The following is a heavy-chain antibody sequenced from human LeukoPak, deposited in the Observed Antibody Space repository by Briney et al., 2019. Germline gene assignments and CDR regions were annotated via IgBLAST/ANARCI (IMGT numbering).Heavy chain of an antibody. D-gene: IGHD2-21*02. CDR2: ISWNSGSI. CDR3: AKDNCGGDCYYDY. V-gene: IGHV3-9*01. J-gene: IGHJ4*02. Sequence: GGSLRLSCAASGFTFDDYAMHWVRQAPGKGLEWVSGISWNSGSIGYADSVKGRFTISRDNAKNSLYLQMNSLRAEDTALYYCAKDNCGGDCYYDYWGQGTLVTVS. CDR1: GFTFDDYA.